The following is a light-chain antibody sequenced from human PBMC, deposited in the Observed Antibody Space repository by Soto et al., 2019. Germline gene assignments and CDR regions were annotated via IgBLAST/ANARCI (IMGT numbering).Light chain of an antibody. Sequence: DIQMTQSPSSLSASVGDRVTITCRASQSISSYLNWYQQKPGKAPKLLIFAASSLQSGVPSRFRGSGYGTDFTLTVSSLQPEDFATYYCQQSYSTHITFGQGTRLEIK. CDR1: QSISSY. CDR2: AAS. CDR3: QQSYSTHIT. J-gene: IGKJ5*01. V-gene: IGKV1-39*01.